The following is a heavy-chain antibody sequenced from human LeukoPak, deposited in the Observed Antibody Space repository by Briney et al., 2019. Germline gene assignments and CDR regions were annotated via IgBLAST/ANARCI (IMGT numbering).Heavy chain of an antibody. CDR2: INHSGGT. V-gene: IGHV4-34*01. Sequence: SETLSLTCAVYGGSFSGYSWNWIRQPPVKGLEWIGEINHSGGTNYNPSLKSRVTISVDTSKKQFSLKLSSVTAADTAVYYCAKGVDYYGVWGQGTLVTVSS. CDR3: AKGVDYYGV. CDR1: GGSFSGYS. J-gene: IGHJ4*02. D-gene: IGHD3-10*01.